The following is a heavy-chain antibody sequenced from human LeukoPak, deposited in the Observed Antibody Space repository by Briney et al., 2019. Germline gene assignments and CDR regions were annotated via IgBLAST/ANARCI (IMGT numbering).Heavy chain of an antibody. D-gene: IGHD6-19*01. CDR1: GGSISSGGYY. J-gene: IGHJ6*02. Sequence: SQTLSLTCTVSGGSISSGGYYWSWIRQHPGKGLEWIGYIYYSGSTYYNPSLKSRVTISVDTSMNQFSLKLSSVTAADTAVYYCARVEQWLRYYYGMDVWGQGTTVTVSS. CDR3: ARVEQWLRYYYGMDV. CDR2: IYYSGST. V-gene: IGHV4-31*03.